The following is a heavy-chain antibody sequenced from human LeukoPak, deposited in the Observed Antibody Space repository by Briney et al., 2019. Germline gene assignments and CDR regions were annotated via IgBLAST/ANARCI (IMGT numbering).Heavy chain of an antibody. Sequence: ASVKVSCKASGYTFTSYGISWVRQAPGQGLEWMGWISAYNGNTNYAQKLQGRVTMTTDTSTSTAYMELRSLRSDDTAVYYCARDTAAAGIIYYYYGMDVRGQGTTVTVSS. D-gene: IGHD6-13*01. CDR1: GYTFTSYG. CDR3: ARDTAAAGIIYYYYGMDV. V-gene: IGHV1-18*01. CDR2: ISAYNGNT. J-gene: IGHJ6*02.